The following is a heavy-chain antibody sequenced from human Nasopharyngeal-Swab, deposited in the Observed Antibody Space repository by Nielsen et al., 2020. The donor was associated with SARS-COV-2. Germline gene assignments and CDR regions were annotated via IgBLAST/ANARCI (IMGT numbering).Heavy chain of an antibody. D-gene: IGHD2-2*01. CDR1: GFSLSNARMG. J-gene: IGHJ5*02. CDR2: IFSNDEK. CDR3: AHSPYQGWGWFDP. Sequence: SGPTLVKPTETLTLTCTVSGFSLSNARMGVSWIRQPPGEALEWLAHIFSNDEKSYSTSLKSRLTISKDTSKSQVVLTMTNMDPVDTATYYCAHSPYQGWGWFDPWGQGTLVTVSS. V-gene: IGHV2-26*01.